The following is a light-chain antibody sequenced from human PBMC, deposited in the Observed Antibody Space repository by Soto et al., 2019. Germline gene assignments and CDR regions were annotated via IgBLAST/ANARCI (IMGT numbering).Light chain of an antibody. CDR1: SSNIGSNY. CDR2: RNN. J-gene: IGLJ2*01. Sequence: QSVLTQPPSASGTPGQRVTISCSGSSSNIGSNYVYWYQQLPGTAPKLLIYRNNQRPSGVPDRFSGSKSGTSASLAISGLRSEDEADYYCAAWDDSQSDRVFGGGTKVTVL. CDR3: AAWDDSQSDRV. V-gene: IGLV1-47*01.